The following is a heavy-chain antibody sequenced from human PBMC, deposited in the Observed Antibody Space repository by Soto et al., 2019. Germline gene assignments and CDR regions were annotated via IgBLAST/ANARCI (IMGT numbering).Heavy chain of an antibody. CDR3: AKDFHVVREPDP. D-gene: IGHD3-10*01. J-gene: IGHJ5*02. CDR2: ISSDGGTT. CDR1: GFTFSNYW. Sequence: GGSLRLSCEASGFTFSNYWMYWVRQAPGKGLVWVSRISSDGGTTTYADSVKGRFTISRDNAKNTLYLQTNSLRAEDTAVYYCAKDFHVVREPDPWGQGTLVTVSS. V-gene: IGHV3-74*01.